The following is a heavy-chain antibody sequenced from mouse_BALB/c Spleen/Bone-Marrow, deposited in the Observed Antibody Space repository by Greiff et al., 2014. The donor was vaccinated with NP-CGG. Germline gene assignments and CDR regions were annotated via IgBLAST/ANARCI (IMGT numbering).Heavy chain of an antibody. J-gene: IGHJ4*01. CDR2: IRYSGTT. V-gene: IGHV3-1*02. CDR3: ARQNDGYLYYAMDY. Sequence: QSGPDLVKPSQSLSLTCTVTGYSITSGYSWHWIRQFPGNKLEWMGYIRYSGTTNYNPSLKSRISITRDTSKNQFFLQLNSVTSDDTATYYCARQNDGYLYYAMDYWGQGTSVTVSS. CDR1: GYSITSGYS. D-gene: IGHD2-3*01.